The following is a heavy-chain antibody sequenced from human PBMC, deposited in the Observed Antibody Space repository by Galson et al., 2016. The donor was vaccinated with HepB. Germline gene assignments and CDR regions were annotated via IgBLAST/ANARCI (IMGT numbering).Heavy chain of an antibody. CDR2: IYRGGFT. CDR3: ERGVGGVPSANFYYGMDV. D-gene: IGHD2-2*01. Sequence: SLRLSCAASGFAVSDSYMSWVRQAPGKGLEWVSVIYRGGFTYYADSVKGRFTISRDNSENTLYLQMNSLRAEDTAVYYCERGVGGVPSANFYYGMDVWGQGATVTVSS. J-gene: IGHJ6*02. V-gene: IGHV3-66*01. CDR1: GFAVSDSY.